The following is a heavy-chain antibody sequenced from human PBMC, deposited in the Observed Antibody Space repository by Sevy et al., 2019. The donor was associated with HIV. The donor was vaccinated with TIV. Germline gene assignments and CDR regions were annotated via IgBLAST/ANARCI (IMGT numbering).Heavy chain of an antibody. Sequence: ASVKVSCKASGYTFTEYYVHWLRQAPGQGLEWMGWINPQTGGTYFAKKFQDRVTLTTATSINAVYMELRGLKFDDTAVFYCARMGDYFDTSGYYPLKYWGLGTLVTVSS. J-gene: IGHJ4*02. CDR1: GYTFTEYY. CDR3: ARMGDYFDTSGYYPLKY. V-gene: IGHV1-2*02. D-gene: IGHD3-22*01. CDR2: INPQTGGT.